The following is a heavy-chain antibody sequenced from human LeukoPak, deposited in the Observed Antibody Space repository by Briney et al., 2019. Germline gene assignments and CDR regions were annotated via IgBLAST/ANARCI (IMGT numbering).Heavy chain of an antibody. CDR1: GFTFSSYG. CDR3: ARDVLYYYYYMDV. J-gene: IGHJ6*03. CDR2: ISGSGGST. V-gene: IGHV3-23*01. Sequence: GGSLRLSCAASGFTFSSYGMSWVRQAPGKGLEWVSAISGSGGSTYYADSVKGRFTISRDNAKNTLYLQMNSLRAEDTAVYYCARDVLYYYYYMDVWGKGTTVTVSS. D-gene: IGHD2-8*02.